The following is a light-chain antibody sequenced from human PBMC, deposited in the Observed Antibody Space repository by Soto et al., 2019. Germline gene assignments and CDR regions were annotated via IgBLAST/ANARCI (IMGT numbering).Light chain of an antibody. CDR3: TSFTSIKNHV. CDR1: SRDVGGYNY. Sequence: QSVLAQPASVSGSLGQSITISCTGTSRDVGGYNYISWYQVRPGKAPKLIIYEVNNRPSGVSDRFSGSKSGNTASLTISRLQADDETDYYCTSFTSIKNHVFGTGTKVTVL. V-gene: IGLV2-14*01. CDR2: EVN. J-gene: IGLJ1*01.